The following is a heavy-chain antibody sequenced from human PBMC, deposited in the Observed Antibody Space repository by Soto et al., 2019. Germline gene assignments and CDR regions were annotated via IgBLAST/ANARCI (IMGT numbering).Heavy chain of an antibody. CDR3: ARARVDSYGYKNFDY. Sequence: TLSLTCTVSGGSISSGGYYWSWIRQHPGKGLEWIGYIYYSGSTYYNPSLKSRVTISVDTSKNQFSLKLSSVTAADTAVYYCARARVDSYGYKNFDYWGQGTLVTVSS. CDR2: IYYSGST. CDR1: GGSISSGGYY. J-gene: IGHJ4*02. V-gene: IGHV4-31*03. D-gene: IGHD5-18*01.